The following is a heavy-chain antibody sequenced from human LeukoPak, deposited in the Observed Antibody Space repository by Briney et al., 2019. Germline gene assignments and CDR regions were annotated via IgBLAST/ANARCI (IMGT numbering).Heavy chain of an antibody. D-gene: IGHD2-21*02. CDR1: RGSISTYF. V-gene: IGHV4-4*07. CDR2: IYSSGRT. CDR3: GRAVTAKTHDAFDI. J-gene: IGHJ3*02. Sequence: SETLSLTCTVSRGSISTYFWSWIRQPAGKGLEWIGHIYSSGRTNYNPSLKSRVTMSVDTSKNQFSLRLSSVTAADTAVYYCGRAVTAKTHDAFDIWGQGTMVTVSS.